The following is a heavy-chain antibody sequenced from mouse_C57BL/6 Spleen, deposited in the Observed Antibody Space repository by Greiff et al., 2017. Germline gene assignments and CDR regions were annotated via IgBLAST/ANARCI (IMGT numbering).Heavy chain of an antibody. CDR2: IDPSDSYT. J-gene: IGHJ2*01. CDR1: GYTFTSYW. CDR3: ARGRDNFDY. D-gene: IGHD3-3*01. Sequence: QVQLKQPGAELVRPGTSVKLSCKASGYTFTSYWMHWVKQRPGQGLEWIGVIDPSDSYTNYNQKFKGKATLTVDTSSSTAYMQLSSLTSEDSAVYYCARGRDNFDYWGQGTTLTVSS. V-gene: IGHV1-59*01.